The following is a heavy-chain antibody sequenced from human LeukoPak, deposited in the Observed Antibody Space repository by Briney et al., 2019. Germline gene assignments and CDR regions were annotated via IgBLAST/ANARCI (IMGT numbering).Heavy chain of an antibody. CDR3: AKGVHYDILTGYYGIDY. V-gene: IGHV3-30*18. CDR2: ISYDGSNK. CDR1: GFTFSSYG. Sequence: GGSLRLSCAASGFTFSSYGMHWVRQAPGKGLEWVAVISYDGSNKYYADSVKDRFTISRDNSKNTLYLQMNSLRAEDTAVYYCAKGVHYDILTGYYGIDYWGQGTLVTVSS. J-gene: IGHJ4*02. D-gene: IGHD3-9*01.